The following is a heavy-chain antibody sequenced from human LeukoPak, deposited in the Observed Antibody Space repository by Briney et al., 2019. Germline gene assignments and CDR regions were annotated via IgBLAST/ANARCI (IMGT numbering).Heavy chain of an antibody. V-gene: IGHV3-48*01. D-gene: IGHD3-22*01. CDR3: AKDRYYYDSSGSIYFDY. CDR1: GFTFSSYN. Sequence: GRSLRLSCAVSGFTFSSYNMNCVREAPGKGVEWGLYISSSSSTIYFADSVKGGFTISRDNAKNSLYLQMNSLRAEDTAVYYCAKDRYYYDSSGSIYFDYWGQGTLVTVSS. CDR2: ISSSSSTI. J-gene: IGHJ4*02.